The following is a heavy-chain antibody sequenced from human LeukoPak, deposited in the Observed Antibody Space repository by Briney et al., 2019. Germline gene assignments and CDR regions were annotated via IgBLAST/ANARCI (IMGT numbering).Heavy chain of an antibody. CDR2: IGSGGYR. J-gene: IGHJ4*02. V-gene: IGHV3-23*01. CDR1: GLTLSNYD. CDR3: ATKLPDASSYFDF. Sequence: PGGSLRLSCVASGLTLSNYDTTWARQAPGKGLEYVSSIGSGGYRFYGGSVKGRFSISRDNSQNTVYLQMNSLRGEDTAIYFCATKLPDASSYFDFWGQGILVTVSS. D-gene: IGHD6-6*01.